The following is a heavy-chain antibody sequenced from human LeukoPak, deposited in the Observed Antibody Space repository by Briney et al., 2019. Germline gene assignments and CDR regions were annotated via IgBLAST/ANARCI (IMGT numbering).Heavy chain of an antibody. CDR1: GFIFSNYG. CDR2: VRVDGHTT. J-gene: IGHJ4*02. Sequence: GGTLRLSCVASGFIFSNYGMSWVRQVPGKGLEWVSSVRVDGHTTFYADSVKGRFTISRDNSKSILSLQMNSLRAEDTATYYCATYRQVLLPFESWGQGTLVTVSS. CDR3: ATYRQVLLPFES. V-gene: IGHV3-23*01. D-gene: IGHD5-18*01.